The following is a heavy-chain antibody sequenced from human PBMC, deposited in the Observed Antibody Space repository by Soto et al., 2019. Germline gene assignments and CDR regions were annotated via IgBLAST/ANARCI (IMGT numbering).Heavy chain of an antibody. J-gene: IGHJ6*02. V-gene: IGHV1-18*01. D-gene: IGHD1-1*01. CDR1: GYIFTSFG. Sequence: QVQLVQSGAEVKKPGASVTVSCKASGYIFTSFGISWVRQAPGQGLEWMGWISAYNDETNSAEKFQGRVTMTTDTSSTTAYMELRSLRSDDTAVYYCARRTRWNDGGYYEYRMDVWGRGTTVTVSS. CDR3: ARRTRWNDGGYYEYRMDV. CDR2: ISAYNDET.